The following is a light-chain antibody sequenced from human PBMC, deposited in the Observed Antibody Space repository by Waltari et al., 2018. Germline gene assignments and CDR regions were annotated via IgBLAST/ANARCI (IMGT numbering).Light chain of an antibody. J-gene: IGLJ3*02. V-gene: IGLV2-14*01. CDR3: SSYTSSSTWV. Sequence: QSALTQPASVSGSPGQSITISCTGTSSDVVHYHYVSWYQQHPGKAPKLMIYDVNKRPSGVSNRFSGSKSGNTASLTISGLQAEDEADYYCSSYTSSSTWVFGGGTKLTVL. CDR1: SSDVVHYHY. CDR2: DVN.